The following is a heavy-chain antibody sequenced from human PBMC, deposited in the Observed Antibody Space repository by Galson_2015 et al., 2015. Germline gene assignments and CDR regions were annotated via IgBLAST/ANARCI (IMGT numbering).Heavy chain of an antibody. J-gene: IGHJ4*02. CDR3: ANSRDLYDVSAYYYPGSY. V-gene: IGHV3-23*01. Sequence: SLRLSCASSGFTFTNYAMAWVRQAPGKGLEWVSTIKDSGANTYYADSVKGRFTISRDNSKNTLYLQMNSLTAEDTAVYYCANSRDLYDVSAYYYPGSYWGQGTLVAVSS. D-gene: IGHD3-22*01. CDR1: GFTFTNYA. CDR2: IKDSGANT.